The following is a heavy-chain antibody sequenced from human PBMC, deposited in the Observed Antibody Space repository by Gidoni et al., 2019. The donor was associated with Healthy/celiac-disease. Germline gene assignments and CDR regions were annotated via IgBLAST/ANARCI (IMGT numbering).Heavy chain of an antibody. D-gene: IGHD1-26*01. CDR2: ISAYNGNT. CDR1: GYTFTRYG. J-gene: IGHJ4*02. Sequence: QVQLVQSEAAVKKPGASVKVSCKASGYTFTRYGISWVRQAPGQGLEWMGGISAYNGNTNDAQKLQGRVTMTTDTSTSTAYMELRSLRADDTAVYYCARDLRGGSYYVDSFDYWGQGTLVTVSS. V-gene: IGHV1-18*04. CDR3: ARDLRGGSYYVDSFDY.